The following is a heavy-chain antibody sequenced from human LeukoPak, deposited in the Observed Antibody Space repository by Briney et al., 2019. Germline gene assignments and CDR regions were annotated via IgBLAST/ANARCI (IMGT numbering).Heavy chain of an antibody. CDR1: GGSISSYY. D-gene: IGHD2-2*01. CDR2: IYYSGST. Sequence: SETLSLTCTVSGGSISSYYWSWIRQPPGKGLEWIGYIYYSGSTNYNPSLKSRVTISVDTSKNQFSLKLSSVTAADTAVYYCARGGYQLPYGPWRANWFDPWGQGTLVTVSS. CDR3: ARGGYQLPYGPWRANWFDP. J-gene: IGHJ5*02. V-gene: IGHV4-59*08.